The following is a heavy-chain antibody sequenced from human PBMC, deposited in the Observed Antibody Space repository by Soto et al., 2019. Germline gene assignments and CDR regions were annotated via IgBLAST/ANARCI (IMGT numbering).Heavy chain of an antibody. CDR1: GGSISSGGYY. V-gene: IGHV4-31*03. CDR2: IYYSGST. CDR3: ARDSSGYSSSFFLMGYGMDV. Sequence: QVQLQESGPGLVKPSQTLSLTCTVSGGSISSGGYYWSWIRQHPGKGLEWIGYIYYSGSTYYNPSLKSRVTISVDTSKNQFSLKLSSVTAADTAVYYCARDSSGYSSSFFLMGYGMDVWGQGTTVTVSS. D-gene: IGHD6-13*01. J-gene: IGHJ6*02.